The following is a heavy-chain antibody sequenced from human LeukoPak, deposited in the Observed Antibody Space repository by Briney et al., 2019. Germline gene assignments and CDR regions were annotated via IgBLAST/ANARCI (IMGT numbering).Heavy chain of an antibody. CDR1: GVSIESRGYA. D-gene: IGHD3-3*01. J-gene: IGHJ3*02. CDR3: ARDFLQASSPHAFDI. Sequence: SQTLSLTCSVSGVSIESRGYAWTWLRQPPGKGLVWIGHYSYSGDTDYKSSLKSRITISLDASKNQSSLKLTSVTAADTAVYFCARDFLQASSPHAFDIWGQGTMAPVSS. CDR2: YSYSGDT. V-gene: IGHV4-31*03.